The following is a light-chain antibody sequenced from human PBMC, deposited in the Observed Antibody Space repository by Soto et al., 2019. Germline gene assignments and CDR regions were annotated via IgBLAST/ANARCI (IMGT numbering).Light chain of an antibody. J-gene: IGLJ1*01. Sequence: QSVLTQPPSVSGAPGQSVTISCTGTSSNIGSGQEVHWYLQLPGAAPKFLISDSNNRASGVPDRFSVSKSGASASLALTGLRAEDEGDYLCQSYGTSLSRLYVFGTGPKVT. CDR1: SSNIGSGQE. V-gene: IGLV1-40*01. CDR2: DSN. CDR3: QSYGTSLSRLYV.